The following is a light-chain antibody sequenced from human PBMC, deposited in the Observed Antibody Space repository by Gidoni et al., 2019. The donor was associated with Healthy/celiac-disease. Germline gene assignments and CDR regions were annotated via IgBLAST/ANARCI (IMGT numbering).Light chain of an antibody. J-gene: IGKJ5*01. V-gene: IGKV3-11*01. CDR3: QQRSNWRIT. CDR1: QSVSSY. Sequence: EIVLTQSPATLSLSPGERATLSCRDSQSVSSYLAWYQHKPGQAPMLLIYDESNRATGLPARFRGSWFWTDFTLPISSLEPEYFAVYYCQQRSNWRITFGQGTRLEIK. CDR2: DES.